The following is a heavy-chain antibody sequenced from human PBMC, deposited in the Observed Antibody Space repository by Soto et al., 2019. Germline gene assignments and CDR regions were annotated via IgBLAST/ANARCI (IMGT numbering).Heavy chain of an antibody. Sequence: GGSLRLSCAASVFTFSNYSMSWVRPAPGKGLEWVSDIGGSGGSSYYADSVKGRFTISRDNSKNTLYLQMNSLRAEDTAIYYCARGSNIAAVGTRFWGQGTLVTVSS. CDR3: ARGSNIAAVGTRF. J-gene: IGHJ4*02. V-gene: IGHV3-23*01. D-gene: IGHD6-13*01. CDR2: IGGSGGSS. CDR1: VFTFSNYS.